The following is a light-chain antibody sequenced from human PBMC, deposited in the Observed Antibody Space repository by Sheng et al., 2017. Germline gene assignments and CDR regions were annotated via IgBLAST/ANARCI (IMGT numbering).Light chain of an antibody. V-gene: IGLV6-57*01. CDR3: QSYDSSNWV. J-gene: IGLJ3*02. CDR1: SGSIASNY. CDR2: EDN. Sequence: NFMLTQPHSVSESPGKTVTISCTRSSGSIASNYVQWYQQRPGSSPTTVICEDNQRPSGVPDRFSGSIDSSSNSASLTISGLKTKDEADYYCQSYDSSNWVFGGGTKLTVL.